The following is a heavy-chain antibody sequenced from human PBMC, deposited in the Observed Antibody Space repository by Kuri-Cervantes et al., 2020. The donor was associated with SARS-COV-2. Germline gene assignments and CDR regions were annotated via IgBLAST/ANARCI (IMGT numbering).Heavy chain of an antibody. J-gene: IGHJ6*02. D-gene: IGHD3-10*01. CDR3: ARDGSWSYFTTHYYGMDV. CDR2: IYYSGSI. V-gene: IGHV4-61*01. Sequence: SETLSLTCTVSGVSVSSGSYYWSWIRQPPGKGLEWIGYIYYSGSINYNPSLKSRVTISVDTSKNQFSLKLSSVTAADTAVYYCARDGSWSYFTTHYYGMDVWGQGTTVTVSS. CDR1: GVSVSSGSYY.